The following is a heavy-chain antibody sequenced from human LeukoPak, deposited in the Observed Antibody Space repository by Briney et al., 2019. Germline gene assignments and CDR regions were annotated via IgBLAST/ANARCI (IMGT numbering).Heavy chain of an antibody. Sequence: SETLSLTCAVYGGSFSGYYWSWIRQPPGKGLEWIGEINHSGSTNYNPSLKSRVTISVDTSKNQFSLKLSSVTAADTAVYYCARGPTYHYDSSGYYYPTRGYFQHWGQGTLVTVSS. V-gene: IGHV4-34*01. J-gene: IGHJ1*01. D-gene: IGHD3-22*01. CDR2: INHSGST. CDR1: GGSFSGYY. CDR3: ARGPTYHYDSSGYYYPTRGYFQH.